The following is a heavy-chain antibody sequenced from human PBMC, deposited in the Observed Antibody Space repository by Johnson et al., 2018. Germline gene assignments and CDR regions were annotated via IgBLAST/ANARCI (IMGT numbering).Heavy chain of an antibody. Sequence: VELVQSGGGLVQPGGSLRLSCAASGFTFSNYDMHWVRQVTGKGLEWVSTIGTAGDTYYPGSVKGRFTISREDTKNSLYLQMNSLRAGDTAGYYCARAGTIMVRGVIDYYYYGMDGWGQGTTVTVSS. J-gene: IGHJ6*02. D-gene: IGHD3-10*01. CDR2: IGTAGDT. V-gene: IGHV3-13*01. CDR1: GFTFSNYD. CDR3: ARAGTIMVRGVIDYYYYGMDG.